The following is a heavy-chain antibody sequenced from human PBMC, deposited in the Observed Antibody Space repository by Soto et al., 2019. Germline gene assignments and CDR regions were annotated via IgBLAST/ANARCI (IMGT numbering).Heavy chain of an antibody. CDR3: AAYSSSSYYSSIDV. J-gene: IGHJ6*03. V-gene: IGHV3-66*01. CDR1: GFTVSSNY. Sequence: VQLVESGGGLVQPGGSLRLSCAASGFTVSSNYMGWVRQAPGEELEWVSLVFSGGTTYYADSVKGRFTISRDNSKNTLYFQMNSLRSEDTAVYYCAAYSSSSYYSSIDVWGKGTTVTVSS. CDR2: VFSGGTT. D-gene: IGHD6-6*01.